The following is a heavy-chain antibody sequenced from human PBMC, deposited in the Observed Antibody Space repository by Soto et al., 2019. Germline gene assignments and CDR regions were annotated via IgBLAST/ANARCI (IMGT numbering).Heavy chain of an antibody. Sequence: GESLKISCAASGFTFSSYAMSWVRQAPGKGLEWVSAISGSGGSTYYADSVKGRFTISRDNSKNTLYLQMNSLRAEDTAVYYCAKDKEPPDSSGYYFYYFDYWGQGTLVTVSS. CDR2: ISGSGGST. J-gene: IGHJ4*02. D-gene: IGHD3-22*01. CDR1: GFTFSSYA. V-gene: IGHV3-23*01. CDR3: AKDKEPPDSSGYYFYYFDY.